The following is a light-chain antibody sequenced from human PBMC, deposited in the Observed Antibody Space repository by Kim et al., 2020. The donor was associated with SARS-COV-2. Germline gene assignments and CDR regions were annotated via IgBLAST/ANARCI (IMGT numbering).Light chain of an antibody. CDR1: QRVANDY. CDR3: QQYGRSSIT. CDR2: GVS. V-gene: IGKV3D-20*01. J-gene: IGKJ5*01. Sequence: EIVLTQSPATLSLSPGERATLSCGASQRVANDYLAWYQQKPGLAPRLLMYGVSNRATGIPDRFSGSGSGTDFILTSSRLEPEDFAVYYCQQYGRSSITFCQGTRLEIK.